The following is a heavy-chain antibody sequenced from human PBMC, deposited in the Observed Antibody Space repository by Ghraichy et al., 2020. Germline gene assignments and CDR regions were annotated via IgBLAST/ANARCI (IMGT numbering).Heavy chain of an antibody. V-gene: IGHV4-59*08. CDR2: IYYSGST. Sequence: SETLSLTCTVSGGSISSYYWSWIRQPPGKGLEWIGYIYYSGSTNYNPSLKSRVTISVDTSKNQFSLKLSSVTAADTAVYYCARHPPQQWPGDYSYYYGMDVWGQGTTVTVSS. D-gene: IGHD6-19*01. CDR1: GGSISSYY. J-gene: IGHJ6*02. CDR3: ARHPPQQWPGDYSYYYGMDV.